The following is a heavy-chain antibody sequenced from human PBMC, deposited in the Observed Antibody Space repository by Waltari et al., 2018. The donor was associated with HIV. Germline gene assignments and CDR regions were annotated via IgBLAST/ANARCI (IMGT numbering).Heavy chain of an antibody. CDR3: AREDNGGDDY. CDR1: GFTFRSYS. Sequence: EVQLVESGGGLVQPGGSLRLSCAASGFTFRSYSLNWVRQAPGKGLEWVSYISSSSSTIYYADSVKGRFTISRDNVKNSLYLQMNSLRAEDTAVYYCAREDNGGDDYWGQGTLVTVSS. D-gene: IGHD2-8*01. V-gene: IGHV3-48*01. J-gene: IGHJ4*02. CDR2: ISSSSSTI.